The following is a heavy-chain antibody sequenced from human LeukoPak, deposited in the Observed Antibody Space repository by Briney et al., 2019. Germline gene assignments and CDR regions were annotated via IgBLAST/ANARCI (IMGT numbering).Heavy chain of an antibody. CDR3: ARENPTIDYGGNSGFDY. Sequence: SVKVSCKASGGTFSSYTISWVRQAPGQGLEWMGRIIPILGIANYAQKFQGRVTITADKSTSTAYMELSSLRSEDTAVYYCARENPTIDYGGNSGFDYWGQGTLVTVSS. J-gene: IGHJ4*02. CDR1: GGTFSSYT. V-gene: IGHV1-69*04. D-gene: IGHD4-23*01. CDR2: IIPILGIA.